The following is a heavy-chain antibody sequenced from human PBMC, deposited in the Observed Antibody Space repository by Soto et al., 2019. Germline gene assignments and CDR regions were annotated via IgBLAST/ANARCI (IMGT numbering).Heavy chain of an antibody. V-gene: IGHV4-31*03. J-gene: IGHJ6*02. CDR3: ASSIRIKEIVVVVAATPWYYYGMDV. CDR2: IYYSGST. D-gene: IGHD2-15*01. CDR1: GVSISSGGYY. Sequence: SETLSLSCTVSGVSISSGGYYWSWIRQHPGQGLEWLGYIYYSGSTYYNPSLKSRVTISVDTSKNQFSLKLSSVTAADKAVYYCASSIRIKEIVVVVAATPWYYYGMDVWGQGTTVTVSS.